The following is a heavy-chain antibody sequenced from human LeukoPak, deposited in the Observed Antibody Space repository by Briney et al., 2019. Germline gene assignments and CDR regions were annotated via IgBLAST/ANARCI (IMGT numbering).Heavy chain of an antibody. CDR2: ISNSSSTI. CDR1: GFTFSSYS. V-gene: IGHV3-48*02. Sequence: GGSLTLSCAVSGFTFSSYSMNWVRQAPGKGLEWVSYISNSSSTIYYADSVKGRFTISRDNAKNSLYLQMNSLRDEDTAVYYCARDYYYDSSGYGYWGQGTLVTVSS. D-gene: IGHD3-22*01. J-gene: IGHJ4*02. CDR3: ARDYYYDSSGYGY.